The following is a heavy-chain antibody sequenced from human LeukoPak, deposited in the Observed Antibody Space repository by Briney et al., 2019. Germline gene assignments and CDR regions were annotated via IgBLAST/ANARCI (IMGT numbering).Heavy chain of an antibody. CDR2: IYSGGST. D-gene: IGHD5-24*01. CDR1: GFTVSSNY. V-gene: IGHV3-53*01. CDR3: ARGERADLSY. J-gene: IGHJ4*02. Sequence: GGSLRLSCAASGFTVSSNYMSWVRQAPGKGLEWVSVIYSGGSTYYADSVKGRFTSSRDNSKNTLYLQMNSLRAEDMAVYYCARGERADLSYWGQGTLVTVSS.